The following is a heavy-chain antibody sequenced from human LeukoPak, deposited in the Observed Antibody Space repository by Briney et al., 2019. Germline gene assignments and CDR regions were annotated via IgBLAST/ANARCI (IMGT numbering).Heavy chain of an antibody. CDR1: GFTFRNYA. V-gene: IGHV3-23*01. J-gene: IGHJ4*02. CDR2: ISTGSDST. D-gene: IGHD4/OR15-4a*01. CDR3: ASGLYGGVFDN. Sequence: GGSLRLSCVMSGFTFRNYAMNWVRQAPGKGLEWISDISTGSDSTYHIESVRGRFTISRDNFKNTLYLQMNSLRLDDTAVYYCASGLYGGVFDNWGQGTLVTVSS.